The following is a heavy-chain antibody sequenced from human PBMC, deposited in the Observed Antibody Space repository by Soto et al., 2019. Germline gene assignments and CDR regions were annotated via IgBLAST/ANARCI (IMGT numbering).Heavy chain of an antibody. Sequence: QVQLQESGPGLVTPSQTLSLTCTVSGVSISSGGYYWSWIRQRPGTGLEWIGFIYNSGSSHYNPSLQSRVTISGDASKNQFSLKVTSVTGADTAVYYCARVHRYCSGGSCYLLDYWGQGALVTVSS. V-gene: IGHV4-31*03. D-gene: IGHD2-15*01. CDR2: IYNSGSS. CDR1: GVSISSGGYY. CDR3: ARVHRYCSGGSCYLLDY. J-gene: IGHJ4*02.